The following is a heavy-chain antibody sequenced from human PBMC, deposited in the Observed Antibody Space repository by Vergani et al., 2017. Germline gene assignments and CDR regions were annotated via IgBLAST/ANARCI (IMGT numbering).Heavy chain of an antibody. D-gene: IGHD5-24*01. V-gene: IGHV3-33*01. CDR3: ARETRDTPSSLDY. Sequence: QVQLVESGEGVVQPGRSLRLSFTPSSFNLEDYAMPWVRKAPGRGLEWVSMTWYEGNNNYYADSVKGRFTISKDISKNTLYLQMNSLRGDDTAVYYCARETRDTPSSLDYWGQGTLVTVSS. CDR2: TWYEGNNN. CDR1: SFNLEDYA. J-gene: IGHJ4*02.